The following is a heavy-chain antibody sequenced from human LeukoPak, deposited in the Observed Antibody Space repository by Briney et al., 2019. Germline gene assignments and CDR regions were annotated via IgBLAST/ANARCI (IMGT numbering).Heavy chain of an antibody. CDR3: ARDGRYTWYFDF. CDR2: INVYSGST. V-gene: IGHV1-18*01. Sequence: ASVKVSCKASGYILSSYGIAWVRQAPGQGLEWMGWINVYSGSTNFAQKFQGRVTMTTDTSTNTAYMELSSLRFDDTATYYCARDGRYTWYFDFWGQGTLVTVSS. CDR1: GYILSSYG. D-gene: IGHD2-2*02. J-gene: IGHJ4*02.